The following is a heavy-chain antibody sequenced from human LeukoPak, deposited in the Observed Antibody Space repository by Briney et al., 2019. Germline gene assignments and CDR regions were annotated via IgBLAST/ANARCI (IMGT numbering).Heavy chain of an antibody. J-gene: IGHJ4*02. CDR2: IQFDGSNK. CDR1: GFTFSNYD. Sequence: GGSLRLSCAASGFTFSNYDMHWVRQAPGKGLEWVTFIQFDGSNKYYADSVKGRFTISRDNSKDTLYLQMNSLKTEDTAVYYCAQDSGGLWFGDNVRRGGQGTLVTVSS. D-gene: IGHD3-10*01. CDR3: AQDSGGLWFGDNVRR. V-gene: IGHV3-30*02.